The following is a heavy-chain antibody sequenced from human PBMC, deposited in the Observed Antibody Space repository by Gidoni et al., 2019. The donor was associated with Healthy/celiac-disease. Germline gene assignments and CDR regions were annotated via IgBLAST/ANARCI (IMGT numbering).Heavy chain of an antibody. CDR2: IYYSGRT. D-gene: IGHD3-16*02. CDR1: GGSISSSSYY. Sequence: QLQLQESGPGLVKPSATLSLTCTLSGGSISSSSYYWGWIRQPPGKGLEWIGSIYYSGRTYYNPSLKSRVTISVDTSKNQFSLKLSSVTAADTAVYYCARPIGVIVSDYYFDYWGQGTLVTVSS. J-gene: IGHJ4*02. V-gene: IGHV4-39*01. CDR3: ARPIGVIVSDYYFDY.